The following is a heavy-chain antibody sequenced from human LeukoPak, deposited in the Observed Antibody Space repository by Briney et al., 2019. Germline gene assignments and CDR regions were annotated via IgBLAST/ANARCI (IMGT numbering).Heavy chain of an antibody. CDR1: GGSISSYY. V-gene: IGHV4-4*07. D-gene: IGHD6-19*01. J-gene: IGHJ4*02. Sequence: SETLSLTCTVSGGSISSYYWSWIRQPAGKGLEWIGRIHTSGSTSYNPSLKSRITMSVDTSKNQFSLKLSSVTAADTAVYYCARGKVVAGTPGQNSWDYWGQGTLVTVSS. CDR3: ARGKVVAGTPGQNSWDY. CDR2: IHTSGST.